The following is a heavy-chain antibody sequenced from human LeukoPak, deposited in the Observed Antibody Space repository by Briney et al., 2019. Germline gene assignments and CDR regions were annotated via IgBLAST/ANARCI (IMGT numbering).Heavy chain of an antibody. Sequence: GGSLRLSCTASEFTFGDYAISWVRQAPGKGLEWLGFIRSKDNDGTTDYAASVKGRFNISRDDSKSVAYLEMNDLKIEDTAVYYCTRDRWGGGYISRGMDVWGKGTTVTISS. CDR3: TRDRWGGGYISRGMDV. D-gene: IGHD5-12*01. J-gene: IGHJ6*04. CDR1: EFTFGDYA. CDR2: IRSKDNDGTT. V-gene: IGHV3-49*04.